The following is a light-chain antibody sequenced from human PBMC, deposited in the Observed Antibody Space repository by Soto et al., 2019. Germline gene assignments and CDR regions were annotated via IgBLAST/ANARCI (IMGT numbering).Light chain of an antibody. V-gene: IGKV1-8*01. CDR2: AAS. J-gene: IGKJ4*01. Sequence: QLTQSPSTLSASVGDRVTITCRASQGISSYLAWYQQKPGKAPKLLIYAASTLQSGVPSRFSGSGSGTDFTLTISCLQSEDFATYYCQQYYSYPPTFGGGTKVDI. CDR1: QGISSY. CDR3: QQYYSYPPT.